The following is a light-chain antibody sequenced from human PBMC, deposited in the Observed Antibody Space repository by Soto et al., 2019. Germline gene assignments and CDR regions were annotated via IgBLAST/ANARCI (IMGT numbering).Light chain of an antibody. CDR3: QNCKSAVFT. V-gene: IGKV1-27*01. CDR1: QDVENY. CDR2: GAT. Sequence: DIQMTQSPSSLSASVGDRVTITCRASQDVENYVAWYQQRPGKVPKLLIYGATTLQPGLPSRFSGSGSGTEFTLTISSLQPEDVATYYCQNCKSAVFTFGPGTKVDTK. J-gene: IGKJ3*01.